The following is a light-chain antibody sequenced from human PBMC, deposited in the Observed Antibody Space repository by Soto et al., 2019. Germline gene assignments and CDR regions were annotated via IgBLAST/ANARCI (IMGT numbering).Light chain of an antibody. CDR3: QTWGTGFQV. CDR1: SGHSSYA. CDR2: LNNDGSH. V-gene: IGLV4-69*01. Sequence: QSVLTQPPSASASLGASVKLTCTLSSGHSSYAIAWDQKQPEKGPRYLMDLNNDGSHTKGDGIPDRFSGSSSGAERYLIISSLQSEDEADYYCQTWGTGFQVFGGGTQLTVL. J-gene: IGLJ2*01.